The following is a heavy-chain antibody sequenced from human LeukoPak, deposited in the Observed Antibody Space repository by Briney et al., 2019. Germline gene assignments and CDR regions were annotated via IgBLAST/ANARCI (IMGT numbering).Heavy chain of an antibody. CDR1: GGSFSGYY. CDR3: AGLRRTITMVRGVIGQPDY. J-gene: IGHJ4*02. Sequence: SETLSLTCAVYGGSFSGYYWSWIRQPPGKGLEWIGEINHSGSTNYNPSLKSRVTLSVDTSKNQFSLKLSSVTAADTAVYYCAGLRRTITMVRGVIGQPDYWGQGTLVTVSS. D-gene: IGHD3-10*01. CDR2: INHSGST. V-gene: IGHV4-34*01.